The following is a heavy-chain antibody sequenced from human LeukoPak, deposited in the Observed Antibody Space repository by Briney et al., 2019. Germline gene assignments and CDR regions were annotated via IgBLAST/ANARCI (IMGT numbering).Heavy chain of an antibody. Sequence: ASEALSLTCTVSGGSISSYYWSWIRQPPGKGLEWIGYIYYSGSTNYNPSLKSRVTISVDTSENQFSLKLSSVTAADTAVYYCARVLGGAGTSYFDYWGQGTLVTVSS. J-gene: IGHJ4*02. CDR2: IYYSGST. D-gene: IGHD6-19*01. V-gene: IGHV4-59*01. CDR3: ARVLGGAGTSYFDY. CDR1: GGSISSYY.